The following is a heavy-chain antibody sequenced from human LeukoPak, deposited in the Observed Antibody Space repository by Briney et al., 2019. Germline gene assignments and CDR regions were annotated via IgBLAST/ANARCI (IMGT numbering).Heavy chain of an antibody. V-gene: IGHV4-4*02. Sequence: SEILSLTCAVSGGSISSTNWWIWVRQPPGKGLEWIGKIYHDGSTNYHPSLKSRVTISVDKSENQFSLKLSSVTAADTAVYYCARGWTGTGVYWGQGTLVTVSS. D-gene: IGHD3-10*01. CDR1: GGSISSTNW. CDR2: IYHDGST. CDR3: ARGWTGTGVY. J-gene: IGHJ4*02.